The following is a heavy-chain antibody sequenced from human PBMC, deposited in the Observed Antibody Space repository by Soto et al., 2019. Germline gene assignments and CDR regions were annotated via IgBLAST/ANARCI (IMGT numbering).Heavy chain of an antibody. Sequence: NPGGSLRLSCAASGFTFSSYSMNWVRQAPGKGLEWVSSISSSSSYIYYADSVKGRFTISRDNAKNSLYLQMNSLRAEDTAVYYCARVGRWIQYLDYWGQGTLVTVSS. CDR1: GFTFSSYS. D-gene: IGHD5-18*01. V-gene: IGHV3-21*01. CDR2: ISSSSSYI. CDR3: ARVGRWIQYLDY. J-gene: IGHJ4*02.